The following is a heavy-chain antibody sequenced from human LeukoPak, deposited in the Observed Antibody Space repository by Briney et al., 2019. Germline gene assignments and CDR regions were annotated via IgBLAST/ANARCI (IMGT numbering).Heavy chain of an antibody. CDR2: ISGSGGST. CDR3: SRGRGSGTYSGDY. D-gene: IGHD3-10*01. J-gene: IGHJ4*02. V-gene: IGHV3-23*01. CDR1: GFTFSSYA. Sequence: GGSLRLSCAASGFTFSSYAMNWVRQAPGKGLEWVSAISGSGGSTFYADSVAGRFTISRDNSKNTLYLQLNYLRAEDTAVYYCSRGRGSGTYSGDYWGQGTLVTVSS.